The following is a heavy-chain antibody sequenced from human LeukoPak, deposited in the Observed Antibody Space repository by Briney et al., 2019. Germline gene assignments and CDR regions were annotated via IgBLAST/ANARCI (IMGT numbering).Heavy chain of an antibody. V-gene: IGHV4-59*01. D-gene: IGHD3-16*01. CDR2: IHYSGST. J-gene: IGHJ3*02. Sequence: PSETLSLTCSVFGGSISSYYWSWIRQPPGKGLEWIGNIHYSGSTNYNPSLKSRVTISADTSKNQFSLKLSSVTAADTAVYHCARVSRAVGGKVYFPRRGDAFDNWGQGTMVTVSS. CDR1: GGSISSYY. CDR3: ARVSRAVGGKVYFPRRGDAFDN.